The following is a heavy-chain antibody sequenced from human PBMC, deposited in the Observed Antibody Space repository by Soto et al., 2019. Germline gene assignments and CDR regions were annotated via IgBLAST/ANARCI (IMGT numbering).Heavy chain of an antibody. J-gene: IGHJ1*01. CDR1: GYTFTSYD. D-gene: IGHD6-19*01. V-gene: IGHV1-8*01. CDR3: ARPIAVAGTRYFQH. Sequence: ASVKVSCKASGYTFTSYDINWVRQATGQGLEWMGWMNPNSGNTGYAQKFQGRVTMTRNTSISTAYMELSSLRSEDTAVYYCARPIAVAGTRYFQHWGRGTLVTVSS. CDR2: MNPNSGNT.